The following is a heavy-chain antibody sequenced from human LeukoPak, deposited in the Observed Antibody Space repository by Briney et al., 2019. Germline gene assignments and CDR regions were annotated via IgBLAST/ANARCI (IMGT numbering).Heavy chain of an antibody. CDR3: AKEQRIRHCSEGVCMEGYYFDY. D-gene: IGHD2-8*01. V-gene: IGHV3-23*01. CDR1: GFPFNMFA. CDR2: LSRGSETR. J-gene: IGHJ4*02. Sequence: GGSLRLSCTGSGFPFNMFAMNWVRQAPGQGLEWVSGLSRGSETRKYADSVKGRFTVSRDASKNMVFLQMNDLRPEDTAVYYCAKEQRIRHCSEGVCMEGYYFDYWGQGSLVTVSS.